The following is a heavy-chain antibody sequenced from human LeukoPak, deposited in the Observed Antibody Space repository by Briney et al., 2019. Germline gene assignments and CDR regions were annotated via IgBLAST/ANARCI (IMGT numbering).Heavy chain of an antibody. J-gene: IGHJ4*02. D-gene: IGHD3-16*01. CDR2: ISSNGGTT. Sequence: GGSLRLSCSASGFTFSTYTMHWVRQAPGKGLEYVSAISSNGGTTYYADSVEGRFTISRDNSRNTVDLQMSSLRDEDTAVYYCVKDSWGFHYWSQGTLVIVSS. V-gene: IGHV3-64D*09. CDR3: VKDSWGFHY. CDR1: GFTFSTYT.